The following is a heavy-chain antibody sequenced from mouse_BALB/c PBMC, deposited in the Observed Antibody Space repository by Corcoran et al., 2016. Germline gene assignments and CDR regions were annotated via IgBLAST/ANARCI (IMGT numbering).Heavy chain of an antibody. J-gene: IGHJ4*01. Sequence: QVQLQQSGAELMKPGASVKISCKATGYTFSSYWIEWVKQRPGHGLEWIGEILPGSGSTNYNEKFKGKATFTADTSSNTAYMQLSSLTSEDSAVYYCARLLRLQAMDYWGQGTSVTVSS. V-gene: IGHV1-9*01. D-gene: IGHD1-2*01. CDR2: ILPGSGST. CDR3: ARLLRLQAMDY. CDR1: GYTFSSYW.